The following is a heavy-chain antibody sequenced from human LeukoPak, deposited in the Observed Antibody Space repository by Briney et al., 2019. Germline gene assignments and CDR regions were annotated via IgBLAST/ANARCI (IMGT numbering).Heavy chain of an antibody. Sequence: SETLSLTCAVYGGSFSGYCWSWIRQPPGKGLEWIGEINHSGSTNYNPSLKSRVTISVDTSKNQFSLKLSSVTAADTAVYYCARGQVRDYWGQGTLVTVSS. CDR3: ARGQVRDY. D-gene: IGHD3-10*01. J-gene: IGHJ4*02. CDR1: GGSFSGYC. CDR2: INHSGST. V-gene: IGHV4-34*01.